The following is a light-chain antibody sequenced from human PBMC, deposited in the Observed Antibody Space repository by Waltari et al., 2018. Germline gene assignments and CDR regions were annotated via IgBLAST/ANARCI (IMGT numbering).Light chain of an antibody. CDR2: ANN. V-gene: IGLV1-44*01. J-gene: IGLJ2*01. CDR1: SSNIGINT. Sequence: QSVLTQPPSVSGTPGQRVTISCSGRSSNIGINTVSWFLQFPATAPKLLIYANNWRPSGVPDRFSGTKSGTSASRAISGLQSEDDATYYCAAWDDSLNGWVFGGGTKLTVL. CDR3: AAWDDSLNGWV.